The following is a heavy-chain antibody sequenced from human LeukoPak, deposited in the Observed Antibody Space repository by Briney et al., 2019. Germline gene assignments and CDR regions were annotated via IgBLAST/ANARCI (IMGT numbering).Heavy chain of an antibody. Sequence: SVKVSCKASGGTFSSYAISWVRQAPGQGLEWMGGIIPIFGTANYAQKFQGRVTITADESTSTAYMELSSLRSEDTAVYYCARDGGGATGLDYWGQGTLVTVSS. CDR1: GGTFSSYA. CDR3: ARDGGGATGLDY. J-gene: IGHJ4*02. D-gene: IGHD1-26*01. CDR2: IIPIFGTA. V-gene: IGHV1-69*13.